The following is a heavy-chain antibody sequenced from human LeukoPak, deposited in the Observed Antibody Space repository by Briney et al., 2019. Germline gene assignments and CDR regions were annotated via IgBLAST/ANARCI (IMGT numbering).Heavy chain of an antibody. J-gene: IGHJ1*01. Sequence: GGSLRLSCAASGFTFSSYWMSWVRQAPGKGLEWVANIKEDGSVKYYVDSVKGRFTISRDNAKNSLYLQMNSLRAEDTAVYYCARDPSYDSRGYEYFQHGGQGTLVTVSS. CDR1: GFTFSSYW. CDR3: ARDPSYDSRGYEYFQH. CDR2: IKEDGSVK. V-gene: IGHV3-7*01. D-gene: IGHD3-22*01.